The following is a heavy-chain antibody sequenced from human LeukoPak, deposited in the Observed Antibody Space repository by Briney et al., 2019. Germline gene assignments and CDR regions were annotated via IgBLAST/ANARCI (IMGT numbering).Heavy chain of an antibody. CDR1: GFTFSSYW. Sequence: PGGSLRLSCAASGFTFSSYWMSWVRQAPGKGLEWVANIKQDGSEKYYVDSVKGRFTISRDNAKNSLYLQMNSLRAEDTAVYYCAGVSPRVPAAAPAPFDYWGQGTLVTVSS. CDR3: AGVSPRVPAAAPAPFDY. J-gene: IGHJ4*02. D-gene: IGHD6-13*01. CDR2: IKQDGSEK. V-gene: IGHV3-7*01.